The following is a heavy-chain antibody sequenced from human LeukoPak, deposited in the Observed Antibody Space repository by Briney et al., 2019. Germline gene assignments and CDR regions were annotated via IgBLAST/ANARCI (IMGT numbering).Heavy chain of an antibody. CDR1: GASITNFY. CDR3: ASLQVSVVLGAISYYMDV. D-gene: IGHD4/OR15-4a*01. J-gene: IGHJ6*03. Sequence: SETLSLTCTVSGASITNFYWSWVRRPPGKGLEWIGYIYPSRTTNYNPSLQSRVTMSLDTSKNQLSLRLSSVTAADPAVYFCASLQVSVVLGAISYYMDVWGKGTTVTVSS. CDR2: IYPSRTT. V-gene: IGHV4-4*09.